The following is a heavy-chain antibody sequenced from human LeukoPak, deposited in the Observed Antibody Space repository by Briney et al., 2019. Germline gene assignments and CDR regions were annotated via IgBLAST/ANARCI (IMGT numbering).Heavy chain of an antibody. CDR2: ISSSSSYI. CDR1: GFTFSSYS. Sequence: PGGSLRLSCAASGFTFSSYSMNWVRQAPGKGLEWVSSISSSSSYIYYADSVMGRFTISRDNSKNTLYLQMNSLRAEDTAVYYCAKHGYYGSGSFPRWFDPWGQGTLVTVSS. V-gene: IGHV3-21*04. CDR3: AKHGYYGSGSFPRWFDP. D-gene: IGHD3-10*01. J-gene: IGHJ5*02.